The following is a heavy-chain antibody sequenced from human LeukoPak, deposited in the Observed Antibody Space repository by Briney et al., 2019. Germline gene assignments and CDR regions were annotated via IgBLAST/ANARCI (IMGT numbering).Heavy chain of an antibody. Sequence: GGSLRLSCAASGFTFSSYWMSWVRQAPGKGLEWVANIKQDGSGKYYVDSVKGRFTISRDNAKNSLYLQMNSLRAEDTAVYYCAKVKEYYYYYMDVWGKGTTVTVSS. V-gene: IGHV3-7*01. CDR3: AKVKEYYYYYMDV. CDR1: GFTFSSYW. J-gene: IGHJ6*03. CDR2: IKQDGSGK.